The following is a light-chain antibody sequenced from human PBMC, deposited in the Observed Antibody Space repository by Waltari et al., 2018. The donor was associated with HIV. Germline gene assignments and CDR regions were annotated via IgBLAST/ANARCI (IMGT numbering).Light chain of an antibody. J-gene: IGLJ2*01. Sequence: QSLLIQPPSASGTAGQRVTISCSGRRSRIGSNSVTWYQQLPGAAPTLLIYNNNQRPSGVPDRFSGSKSGTSASLAISGLQSEDEGDYYCAAWDDNVNGLFGGGTKLTVL. CDR1: RSRIGSNS. CDR2: NNN. CDR3: AAWDDNVNGL. V-gene: IGLV1-44*01.